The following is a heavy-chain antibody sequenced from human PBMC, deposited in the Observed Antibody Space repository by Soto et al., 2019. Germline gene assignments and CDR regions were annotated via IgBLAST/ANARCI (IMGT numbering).Heavy chain of an antibody. V-gene: IGHV1-69*01. J-gene: IGHJ4*02. Sequence: QVHLVQSGAEVRRPGSSVNVSCQASGDTFKNHVFNWVRQAPGQGLEWVGGIMPVIGTPTYAQKFQGRVTISADASTRTVYLELRSLRSDDTAVYYCARDLEFRDGNISHLDFWGQGTLVTVSS. CDR2: IMPVIGTP. CDR1: GDTFKNHV. CDR3: ARDLEFRDGNISHLDF. D-gene: IGHD3-10*01.